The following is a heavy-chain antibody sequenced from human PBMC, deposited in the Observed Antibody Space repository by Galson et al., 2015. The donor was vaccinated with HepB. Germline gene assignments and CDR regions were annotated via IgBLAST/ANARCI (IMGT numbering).Heavy chain of an antibody. CDR3: AREKIQSNYYDSSAVDY. V-gene: IGHV2-5*02. D-gene: IGHD3-22*01. CDR2: IYWDDDK. CDR1: GFSLSTSGVG. J-gene: IGHJ4*02. Sequence: PALVKPTQTLTLTCTFSGFSLSTSGVGVGWIRQPPGKALEWLALIYWDDDKRYSPSLKSRLTITKDTSKNQVVLTMTNMDPVDTATYYCAREKIQSNYYDSSAVDYWGQGTLVTVSS.